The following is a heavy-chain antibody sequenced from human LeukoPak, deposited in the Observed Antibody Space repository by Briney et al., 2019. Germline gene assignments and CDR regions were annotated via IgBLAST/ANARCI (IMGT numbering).Heavy chain of an antibody. V-gene: IGHV1-2*02. CDR1: GYTFTGYY. J-gene: IGHJ6*02. CDR2: INPNSGGT. Sequence: ASVKVSCKASGYTFTGYYMHWVRQAPGQGLEWMGWINPNSGGTNYAQKFQGRVTMTRDTSISTAYMELSSLRSEDTAVYYCARVTTSAMVRNYYYGMDVWGQGTTVTVSS. CDR3: ARVTTSAMVRNYYYGMDV. D-gene: IGHD5-18*01.